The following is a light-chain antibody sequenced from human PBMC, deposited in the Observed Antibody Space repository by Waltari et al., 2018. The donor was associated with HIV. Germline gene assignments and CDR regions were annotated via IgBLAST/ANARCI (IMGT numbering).Light chain of an antibody. Sequence: EIVLTQSPATLSLSPGARATLSCRASQYIGHFLVWYQQKPGQAPRLVVYDASKRASGVPTRFTGSWSGTDFTLTIDNLEPEDFALYFCQQRHSFPPTFGGGSKVE. V-gene: IGKV3-11*01. J-gene: IGKJ4*01. CDR3: QQRHSFPPT. CDR1: QYIGHF. CDR2: DAS.